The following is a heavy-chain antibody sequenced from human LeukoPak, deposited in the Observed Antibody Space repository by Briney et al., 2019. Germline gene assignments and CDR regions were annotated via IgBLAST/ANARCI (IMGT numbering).Heavy chain of an antibody. CDR3: AKKGDSGWVFDY. J-gene: IGHJ4*02. CDR2: ISGSCGST. CDR1: GFTFSSYA. V-gene: IGHV3-23*01. D-gene: IGHD6-19*01. Sequence: GGSLRLSCAASGFTFSSYAMSWVRQAPGKGLEWVSGISGSCGSTHYADSVKGQFTISRDNSKNTLWLQMNSLRAEDTALYYCAKKGDSGWVFDYWGQGTLVTVSS.